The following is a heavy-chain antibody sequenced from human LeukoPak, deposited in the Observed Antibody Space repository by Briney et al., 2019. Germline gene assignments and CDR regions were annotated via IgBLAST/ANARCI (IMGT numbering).Heavy chain of an antibody. J-gene: IGHJ4*02. CDR1: GYSFTSYW. CDR2: IYPGDSDT. V-gene: IGHV5-51*01. CDR3: ARRLGATGFDY. D-gene: IGHD1-1*01. Sequence: GESLKISCKASGYSFTSYWLGWVRQMPGKGLEWMGVIYPGDSDTTYSPSFQGQVTISADRSISTSYLQWSSLKASDAALYYCARRLGATGFDYWGQGTLVTVSS.